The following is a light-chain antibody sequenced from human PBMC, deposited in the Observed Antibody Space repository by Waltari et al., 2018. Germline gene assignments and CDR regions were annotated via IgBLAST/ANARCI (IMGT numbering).Light chain of an antibody. Sequence: QSALSQPASVSWSPGQSISISCTGTRSYLGGHNYFSWYQQHPGKAPKPLIYEVTNRPSGVSNRFSGSKSGNAASLTISGLQAEDEGDYYCSSFSTSSTLLLFGGGTKLTVL. J-gene: IGLJ2*01. CDR2: EVT. CDR1: RSYLGGHNY. V-gene: IGLV2-14*01. CDR3: SSFSTSSTLLL.